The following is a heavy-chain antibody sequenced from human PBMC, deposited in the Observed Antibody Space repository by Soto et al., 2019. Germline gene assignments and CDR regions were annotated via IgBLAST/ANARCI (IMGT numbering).Heavy chain of an antibody. CDR2: ISTNGGST. V-gene: IGHV3-64D*06. CDR3: VKGEYYYDSSGYYPFDY. J-gene: IGHJ4*02. Sequence: GGSLRVSCTAAGFTISSYAIHWVRQATGKGLEYVSSISTNGGSTHYADSVKGRFTISRDNSKNTQYLQMSSLRADDTAVYYCVKGEYYYDSSGYYPFDYWGQGTLVTVSS. D-gene: IGHD3-22*01. CDR1: GFTISSYA.